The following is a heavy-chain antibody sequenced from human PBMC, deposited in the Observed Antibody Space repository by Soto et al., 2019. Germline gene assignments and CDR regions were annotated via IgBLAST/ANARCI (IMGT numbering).Heavy chain of an antibody. Sequence: QVQLVESGGGLVKPGGSLRLSCVASGFTFSDYYMTWIRQAPGKGLEWVSYISSTGSYTNYADSVKGRFTISGDNAKNSLYLQMNSLRAEDTAVYYCARSQLPVTALDVWGQGTTVSVSS. CDR2: ISSTGSYT. V-gene: IGHV3-11*05. J-gene: IGHJ6*02. CDR1: GFTFSDYY. D-gene: IGHD2-21*02. CDR3: ARSQLPVTALDV.